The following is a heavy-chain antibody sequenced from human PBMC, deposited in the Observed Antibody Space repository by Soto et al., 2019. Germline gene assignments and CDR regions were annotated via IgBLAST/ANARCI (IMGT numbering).Heavy chain of an antibody. D-gene: IGHD6-19*01. J-gene: IGHJ4*02. CDR3: ARDYRGWPFDY. CDR1: GGSISSYY. Sequence: PSETLSLTCTVSGGSISSYYWSWIRQPPGKGLEWIGYIYYSGSTNYNPSLKSRVTISVDTSKNQFSLKLSSVTVADTAVYYCARDYRGWPFDYWGQGTLVTVSS. V-gene: IGHV4-59*01. CDR2: IYYSGST.